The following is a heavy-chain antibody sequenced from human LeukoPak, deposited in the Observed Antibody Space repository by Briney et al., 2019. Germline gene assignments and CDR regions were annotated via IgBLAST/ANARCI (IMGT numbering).Heavy chain of an antibody. CDR2: IVVGNGNT. CDR3: AADGFYSPNDY. D-gene: IGHD3-3*01. Sequence: GASVRVSCKASGFTFTSSAVQWVRQARGQCLEWIGWIVVGNGNTNYAQKFQERVTITRDMSTSTAYMELSSLRSEDTAVYYCAADGFYSPNDYWGQGTLVTVSS. J-gene: IGHJ4*02. V-gene: IGHV1-58*01. CDR1: GFTFTSSA.